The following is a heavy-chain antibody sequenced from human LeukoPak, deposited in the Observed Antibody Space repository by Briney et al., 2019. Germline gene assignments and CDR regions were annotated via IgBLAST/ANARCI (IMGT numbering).Heavy chain of an antibody. V-gene: IGHV1-18*01. CDR2: ISAYNGNT. CDR3: ARDRLLFSVYSNPRFDY. CDR1: GYTFTSYG. J-gene: IGHJ4*02. D-gene: IGHD4-11*01. Sequence: ASVKVSSKASGYTFTSYGISWVRQAPGQGLEWMGWISAYNGNTNYAQKLQGRVTMTTDTSTSTAYMELRSLRSDDTAVYYCARDRLLFSVYSNPRFDYWGQGTLVTVSS.